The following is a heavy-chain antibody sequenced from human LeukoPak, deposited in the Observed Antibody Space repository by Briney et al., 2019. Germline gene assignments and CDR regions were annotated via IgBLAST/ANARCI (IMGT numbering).Heavy chain of an antibody. CDR3: AKFGTGVWGTPGPLGMDV. CDR2: ISWNSGSI. J-gene: IGHJ6*02. D-gene: IGHD3-16*01. Sequence: PGGSLRLSCAASGFTFDDYAMHWVRHAPGKGLEWVSGISWNSGSIGYADSVKGRFTISKDNAKNSLYLQMNSLRAEDTALYYCAKFGTGVWGTPGPLGMDVWGQGTTVTVSS. V-gene: IGHV3-9*01. CDR1: GFTFDDYA.